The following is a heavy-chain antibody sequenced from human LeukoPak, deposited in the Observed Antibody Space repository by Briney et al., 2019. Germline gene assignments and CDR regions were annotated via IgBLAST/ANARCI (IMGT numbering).Heavy chain of an antibody. CDR3: SRVFHRDALHM. J-gene: IGHJ3*02. D-gene: IGHD3-9*01. V-gene: IGHV1-8*01. CDR2: MNPNSGNT. CDR1: GYTFTSYD. Sequence: ASVKVSRKASGYTFTSYDINWVRHATEQGLEWMGWMNPNSGNTAYAQKFQGRVTITRNTSISTAYLELSSLRPEDTPVNYGSRVFHRDALHMWGRGKGLTVSS.